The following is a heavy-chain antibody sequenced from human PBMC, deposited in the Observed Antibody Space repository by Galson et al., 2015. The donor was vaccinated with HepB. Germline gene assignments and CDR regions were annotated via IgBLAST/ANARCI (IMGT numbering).Heavy chain of an antibody. D-gene: IGHD5-18*01. J-gene: IGHJ4*02. CDR1: GFTFDDYA. CDR2: ISWNSGSI. V-gene: IGHV3-9*01. Sequence: SLRLSCAASGFTFDDYAMHWVRQAPGKGLEWVSGISWNSGSIGYADSVKGRFTISRDNAKNSLYLQMNSLRAEDTALYYCAEERGYSYGQRSPFDYWGQGTLVTVSS. CDR3: AEERGYSYGQRSPFDY.